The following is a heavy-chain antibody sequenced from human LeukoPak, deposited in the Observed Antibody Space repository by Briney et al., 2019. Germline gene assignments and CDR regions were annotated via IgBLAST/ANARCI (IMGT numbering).Heavy chain of an antibody. CDR1: GGSINSYY. Sequence: SETLSLTCTVSGGSINSYYWSWIRQPPGKGLEWIGYIYYSGSTNYNPSLKSRVTISVDTSKNRFSLKLSSVTAADTAVYFCARGYSYGYPNWGQGTLVTVSS. V-gene: IGHV4-59*01. J-gene: IGHJ4*02. D-gene: IGHD5-18*01. CDR3: ARGYSYGYPN. CDR2: IYYSGST.